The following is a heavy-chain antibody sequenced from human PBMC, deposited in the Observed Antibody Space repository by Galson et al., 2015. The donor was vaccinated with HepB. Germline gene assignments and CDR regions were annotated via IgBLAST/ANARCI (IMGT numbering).Heavy chain of an antibody. Sequence: SLRLSCAGSAFTFSTYWMGWVRQAPGKGLEWVANIRGDGGEKYYVDSVKGRFTISRDNARNSLYLQMNSLRAEDTAVYYCARGRSHAYWGQGTLVTVFS. D-gene: IGHD6-13*01. CDR2: IRGDGGEK. J-gene: IGHJ4*02. CDR1: AFTFSTYW. CDR3: ARGRSHAY. V-gene: IGHV3-7*03.